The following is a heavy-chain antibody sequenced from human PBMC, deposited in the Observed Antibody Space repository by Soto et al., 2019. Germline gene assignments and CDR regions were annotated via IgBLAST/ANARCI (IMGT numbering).Heavy chain of an antibody. CDR1: GGAFSSYA. D-gene: IGHD3-3*01. V-gene: IGHV1-69*13. CDR2: IIPIFGTA. Sequence: SVKGSWKASGGAFSSYAISWVRQAPVQGLEWMGGIIPIFGTANYAQKFQGRVTITADESTSTAYMELSSLRSEDTAVYYCARGAIFGVVTSSQYGMDVWGQGTTVTVSS. J-gene: IGHJ6*02. CDR3: ARGAIFGVVTSSQYGMDV.